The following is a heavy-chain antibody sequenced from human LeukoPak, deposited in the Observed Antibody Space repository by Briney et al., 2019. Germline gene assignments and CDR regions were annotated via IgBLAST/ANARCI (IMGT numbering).Heavy chain of an antibody. D-gene: IGHD2-2*02. CDR1: GYSITSGYN. CDR3: VRYCSSTTCCTRAVDF. Sequence: SETLSLTCTVSGYSITSGYNWAWIRPPPGKVLEWIGSIYHSGSAYYNPSLKSRVTISVNTSKNQFSLKLSSVTAADTAVYYCVRYCSSTTCCTRAVDFWGQGTLVTVSS. J-gene: IGHJ4*02. CDR2: IYHSGSA. V-gene: IGHV4-38-2*02.